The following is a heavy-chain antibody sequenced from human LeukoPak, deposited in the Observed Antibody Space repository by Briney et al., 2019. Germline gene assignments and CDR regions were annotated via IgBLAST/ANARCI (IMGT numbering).Heavy chain of an antibody. CDR1: EFTVSSNY. V-gene: IGHV3-53*04. D-gene: IGHD2-15*01. J-gene: IGHJ4*02. CDR2: IYSGETT. CDR3: ARDLRGGNFDS. Sequence: GGSLRLSCAASEFTVSSNYMSWVRQAPGKGLEWVSVIYSGETTYYTDSVKGRSTISRHNSRNTLYLQMNSLRAEDTAVYYCARDLRGGNFDSWGQGILVTVSS.